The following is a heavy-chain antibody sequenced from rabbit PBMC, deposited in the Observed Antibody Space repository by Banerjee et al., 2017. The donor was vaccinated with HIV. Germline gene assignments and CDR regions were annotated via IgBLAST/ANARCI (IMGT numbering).Heavy chain of an antibody. D-gene: IGHD1-1*01. CDR3: ARYPDSGNGVEL. CDR2: IDVGGSGTI. Sequence: QSLEESGGDLVKPGASLTLTCTASGFTISDSYWIFWVRQAPGKGLEWIACIDVGGSGTIYYASWAKGRFTISKTSSTTVTLQMTSLTAADTATYFCARYPDSGNGVELWGPGTLVTVS. CDR1: GFTISDSYW. V-gene: IGHV1S40*01. J-gene: IGHJ6*01.